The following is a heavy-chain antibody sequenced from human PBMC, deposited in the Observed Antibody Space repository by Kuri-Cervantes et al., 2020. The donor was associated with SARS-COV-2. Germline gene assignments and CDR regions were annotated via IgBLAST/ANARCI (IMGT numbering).Heavy chain of an antibody. J-gene: IGHJ4*02. V-gene: IGHV3-30*03. CDR3: ARIAGTSRDYFDY. CDR1: GFTFSSYG. D-gene: IGHD2-21*01. CDR2: ISYDGSNK. Sequence: GGSLRLSCAASGFTFSSYGMHWVRQAPGKGLEWVAVISYDGSNKYYADSVKGRFTISRDDSTDTVHLQMNSLRVDDTAIYYCARIAGTSRDYFDYWGQGTLVTVSS.